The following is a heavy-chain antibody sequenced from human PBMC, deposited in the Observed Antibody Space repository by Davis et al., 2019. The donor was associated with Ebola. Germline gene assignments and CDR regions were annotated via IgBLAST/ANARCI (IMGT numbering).Heavy chain of an antibody. CDR2: INPSGGST. V-gene: IGHV1-46*01. CDR3: ARGGGSLEVVIPFDY. CDR1: GYTFTSYY. D-gene: IGHD3-3*01. Sequence: ASVKVSCKASGYTFTSYYMHWVRQAPGQGFEWMGIINPSGGSTSYAQKFQGRVTMTRDTSTSTVYMELSSLRSEDTAVYYCARGGGSLEVVIPFDYWGQGTLVTVSS. J-gene: IGHJ4*02.